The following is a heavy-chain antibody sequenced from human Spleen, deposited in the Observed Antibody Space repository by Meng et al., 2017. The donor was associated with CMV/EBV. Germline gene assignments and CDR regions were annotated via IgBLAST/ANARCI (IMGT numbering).Heavy chain of an antibody. J-gene: IGHJ4*02. CDR1: GFTFTDYP. CDR3: ARGGYSGYGLGY. CDR2: INWNGAGP. D-gene: IGHD5-12*01. Sequence: GESLKISCAASGFTFTDYPMSWVRQGPGKGLEWVSTINWNGAGPGYPESVKGRFTISRDNAKNSLYLQMNSLRAEDTAVYYCARGGYSGYGLGYWGQGTLVTVSS. V-gene: IGHV3-20*04.